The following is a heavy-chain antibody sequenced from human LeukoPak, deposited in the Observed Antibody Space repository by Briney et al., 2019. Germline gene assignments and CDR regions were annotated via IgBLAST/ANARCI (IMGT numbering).Heavy chain of an antibody. CDR1: GFTFSNYW. J-gene: IGHJ4*02. CDR2: IKQDGSEK. CDR3: AREDQPRGTFDY. D-gene: IGHD2-15*01. V-gene: IGHV3-7*05. Sequence: GGSLRLSCAAYGFTFSNYWMSWVRQPPGKGLGWVANIKQDGSEKYYVVSVKSRFTTSRDNAKNSPYLQMNSLRGEDTALYYCAREDQPRGTFDYWGQGILVTVSS.